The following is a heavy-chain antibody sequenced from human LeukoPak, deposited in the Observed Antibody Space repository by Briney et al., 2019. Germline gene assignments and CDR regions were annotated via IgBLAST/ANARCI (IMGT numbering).Heavy chain of an antibody. CDR2: IYYSGST. D-gene: IGHD3-10*01. J-gene: IGHJ6*03. Sequence: WETLSLTCSVSGDSISGSSYYWGWIRQPPGKGLEWIGSIYYSGSTYYNPSLKSRVTISVDTSKNQFSLKLSSVTAADTAVYYCAREMEDKSFSFGELRKNHYYYMDVWGKGTMVTVSS. CDR1: GDSISGSSYY. V-gene: IGHV4-39*07. CDR3: AREMEDKSFSFGELRKNHYYYMDV.